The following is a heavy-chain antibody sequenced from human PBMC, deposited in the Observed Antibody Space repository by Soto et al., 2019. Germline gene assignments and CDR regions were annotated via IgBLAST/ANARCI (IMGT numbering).Heavy chain of an antibody. CDR2: IYATGTT. Sequence: SETLSLTCTVSGASISGFYWSWIRKSAGKGLEWIGRIYATGTTDYNPSLKSRVMMSVDTSKKQFSLKLMSVTAADTAVYYCVRDGTKTLRDWFDPWGQGISVTVSS. CDR1: GASISGFY. J-gene: IGHJ5*02. CDR3: VRDGTKTLRDWFDP. D-gene: IGHD1-1*01. V-gene: IGHV4-4*07.